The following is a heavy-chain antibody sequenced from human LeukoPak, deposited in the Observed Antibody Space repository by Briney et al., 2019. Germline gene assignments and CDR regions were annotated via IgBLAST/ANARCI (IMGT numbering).Heavy chain of an antibody. CDR2: ISAYNGNT. J-gene: IGHJ4*02. Sequence: GASVKVSCKASGYTFTSYGISWVRQAPGQGLEWMGWISAYNGNTNYAQKLQGRVTMTTDTSTSTAYMELRSLRAEDTAVYYCAKDKRNIGSGTLHDYWGLGTLVTVSS. D-gene: IGHD6-19*01. CDR1: GYTFTSYG. V-gene: IGHV1-18*01. CDR3: AKDKRNIGSGTLHDY.